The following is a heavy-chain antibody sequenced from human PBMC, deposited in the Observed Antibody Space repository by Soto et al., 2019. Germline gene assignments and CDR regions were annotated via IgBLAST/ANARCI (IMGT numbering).Heavy chain of an antibody. CDR2: IIPIFGTA. J-gene: IGHJ5*02. CDR3: ARGIATGQLDP. CDR1: GGTFSSYA. D-gene: IGHD2-15*01. Sequence: VKVSCKASGGTFSSYAISWVRQAPGQGLEWMGGIIPIFGTANYAQKFQGRVTITRDTSASTAYMDLSSLRSEDTAVYYCARGIATGQLDPWGQGTLVTVSS. V-gene: IGHV1-69*13.